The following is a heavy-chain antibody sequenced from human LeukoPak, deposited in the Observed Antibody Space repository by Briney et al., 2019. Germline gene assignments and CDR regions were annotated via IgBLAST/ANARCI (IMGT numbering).Heavy chain of an antibody. CDR2: IYYSGST. CDR3: ARLLYDFWSGYPTQGLYYFDY. CDR1: GGSISSSSYY. D-gene: IGHD3-3*01. J-gene: IGHJ4*02. V-gene: IGHV4-39*07. Sequence: PSETLSLTCTVSGGSISSSSYYWGWIRQPPGKGLEWIGSIYYSGSTYYNPSLKSRVTISVDTSKNQFSLKLSSVTAADTAVYYCARLLYDFWSGYPTQGLYYFDYWGQGTLVTVSS.